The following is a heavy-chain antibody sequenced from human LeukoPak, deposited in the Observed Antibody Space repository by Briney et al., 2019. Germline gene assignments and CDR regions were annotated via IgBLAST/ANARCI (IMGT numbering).Heavy chain of an antibody. J-gene: IGHJ4*02. Sequence: SGPTLVKPTQTLTLTCTFSGFSLSTSGVGVGWIRQPPGKALEWLALIYWNDDKRYSPSLKSRLTITKDTSKNQVVLTMTNMDPVDTATYYCAHTEGPIAAPGKASIFDYWGQGTLVTVSS. V-gene: IGHV2-5*01. CDR3: AHTEGPIAAPGKASIFDY. D-gene: IGHD6-13*01. CDR2: IYWNDDK. CDR1: GFSLSTSGVG.